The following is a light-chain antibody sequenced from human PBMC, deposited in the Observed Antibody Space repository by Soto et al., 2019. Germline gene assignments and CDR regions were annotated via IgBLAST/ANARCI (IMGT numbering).Light chain of an antibody. V-gene: IGKV1-9*01. CDR3: QQLASYPLT. CDR2: AAS. Sequence: DIQMTQSPSSLSASVGDRVTITCQASQDISNYLNRYQQKPGKAPKLLIYAASTLQSGVPSRFSGSGSGTDFTLTISSLQPEDFATYCCQQLASYPLTFGGGTKVDI. J-gene: IGKJ4*01. CDR1: QDISNY.